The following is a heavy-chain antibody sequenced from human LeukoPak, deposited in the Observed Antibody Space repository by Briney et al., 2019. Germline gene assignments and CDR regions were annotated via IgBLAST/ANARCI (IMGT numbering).Heavy chain of an antibody. CDR3: ATAAGPHYYDSSGYYFGFDI. D-gene: IGHD3-22*01. V-gene: IGHV1-3*02. CDR1: GYTFTSYA. Sequence: GASVKVSCKASGYTFTSYAMHWVRQAPGQRLEWMGWSNAGNGNTKYSQEFQGRVTITRDTSASTAYMELSSLRSEDTAVYYCATAAGPHYYDSSGYYFGFDIWGQGTMVTVSS. CDR2: SNAGNGNT. J-gene: IGHJ3*02.